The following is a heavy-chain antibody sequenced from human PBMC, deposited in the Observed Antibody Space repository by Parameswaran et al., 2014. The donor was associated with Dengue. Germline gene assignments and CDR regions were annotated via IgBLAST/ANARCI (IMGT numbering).Heavy chain of an antibody. V-gene: IGHV4-39*01. Sequence: WIRQPPGKGLEWIGSIYYSGSTYYNPSLKSRVTISVDTSKNQFSLKLSSVTAADTAVYYCARHPNYSYGPWNAFDIWGQGTMVTVSS. CDR3: ARHPNYSYGPWNAFDI. J-gene: IGHJ3*02. D-gene: IGHD5-18*01. CDR2: IYYSGST.